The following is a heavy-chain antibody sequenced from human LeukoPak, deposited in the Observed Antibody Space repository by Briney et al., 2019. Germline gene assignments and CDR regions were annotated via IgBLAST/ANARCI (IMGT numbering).Heavy chain of an antibody. CDR2: IWYDRTNK. J-gene: IGHJ4*02. D-gene: IGHD4-17*01. V-gene: IGHV3-33*01. CDR1: GFTFSTYA. Sequence: GRSLSLSCAASGFTFSTYAMHWVRQAPGKGLEWVAVIWYDRTNKYYADSVKGRFTISRDNSKNKLYLQMSSLRAEDTAVYYCARDRLTTVTTFHFDYWGQGTLVTVSS. CDR3: ARDRLTTVTTFHFDY.